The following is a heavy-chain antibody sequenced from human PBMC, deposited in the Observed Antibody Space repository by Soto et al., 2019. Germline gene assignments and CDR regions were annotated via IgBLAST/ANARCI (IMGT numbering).Heavy chain of an antibody. CDR1: GYSFASYW. D-gene: IGHD1-26*01. J-gene: IGHJ4*02. Sequence: GESLKISCQGSGYSFASYWIGWVRQMPGKGLEWMGIVYPSDSDTRYSPPFQGQVTISADKSTSTAYLQWSSLQASDTAMYYCARGPTTDYFDYWGLGTLVTVSS. V-gene: IGHV5-51*01. CDR2: VYPSDSDT. CDR3: ARGPTTDYFDY.